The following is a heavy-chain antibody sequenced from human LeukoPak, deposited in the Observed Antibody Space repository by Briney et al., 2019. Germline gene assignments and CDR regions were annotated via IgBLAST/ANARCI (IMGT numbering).Heavy chain of an antibody. D-gene: IGHD2-2*01. V-gene: IGHV1-2*02. J-gene: IGHJ6*02. CDR2: INPNSGGT. CDR1: GYTFTGYY. Sequence: GASVKVSCKASGYTFTGYYMHWVRQAPAQGLEWMGWINPNSGGTNYAQKFQGRVTMTRDTSISTAYMELSRLRSDDTAVYYCARDRSLTAAPKTYYYYYGMDVWGQGTTVTVSS. CDR3: ARDRSLTAAPKTYYYYYGMDV.